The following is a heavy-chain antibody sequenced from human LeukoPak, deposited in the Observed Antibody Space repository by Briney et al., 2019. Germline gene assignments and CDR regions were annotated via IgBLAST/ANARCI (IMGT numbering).Heavy chain of an antibody. CDR2: IIPILGIA. Sequence: SVKVSCKASGGTFSSYAISWVRRAPGQGLEWMGRIIPILGIANYAQKFQGRVTITADKSTSTAYMELSSLRSEDTAVYYCARGLVGGENRDYWGQGTLVTVSS. CDR3: ARGLVGGENRDY. J-gene: IGHJ4*02. CDR1: GGTFSSYA. D-gene: IGHD1-26*01. V-gene: IGHV1-69*04.